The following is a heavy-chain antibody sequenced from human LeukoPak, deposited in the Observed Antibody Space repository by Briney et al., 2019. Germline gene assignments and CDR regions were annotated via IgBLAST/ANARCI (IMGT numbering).Heavy chain of an antibody. Sequence: SLRLSCAASGFTFDDYAMHWVRQAPGKGLEWVSGISWNSGSIGYADSVKGRFTISRDNAKNSLYLQMNSLRAEDTALYYCAKDIGTGDRDTGDWYFDLWGRGTLVTVSS. V-gene: IGHV3-9*01. CDR1: GFTFDDYA. J-gene: IGHJ2*01. CDR3: AKDIGTGDRDTGDWYFDL. CDR2: ISWNSGSI. D-gene: IGHD7-27*01.